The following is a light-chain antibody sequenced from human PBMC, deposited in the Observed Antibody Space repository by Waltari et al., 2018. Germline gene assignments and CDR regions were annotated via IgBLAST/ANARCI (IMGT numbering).Light chain of an antibody. J-gene: IGKJ4*01. Sequence: DIQMTQSPSSLSASVGDRVTITCQASQDISNYLNWYQQKPGKAPKLLIYIASNLETGVPSRFSGSGSETDFTFTISSLQPEDIATYYCQQYDNLPLTFGGGTKVEIK. CDR2: IAS. V-gene: IGKV1-33*01. CDR3: QQYDNLPLT. CDR1: QDISNY.